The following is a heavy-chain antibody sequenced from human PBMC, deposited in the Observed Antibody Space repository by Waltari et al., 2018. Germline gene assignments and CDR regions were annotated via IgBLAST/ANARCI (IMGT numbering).Heavy chain of an antibody. CDR1: GGSISSSSYY. CDR2: IYYSGST. D-gene: IGHD1-26*01. V-gene: IGHV4-39*07. CDR3: TRTPSFYSGSYYL. Sequence: QLQLQESGPGLVKPSETLSLTCTVSGGSISSSSYYWGWIRQPPGKGLEWIGSIYYSGSTYYNPSLKSRVTISVDTSKNQFSLKLSSVTAADTAVYYCTRTPSFYSGSYYLWGQGTLVTVSS. J-gene: IGHJ4*02.